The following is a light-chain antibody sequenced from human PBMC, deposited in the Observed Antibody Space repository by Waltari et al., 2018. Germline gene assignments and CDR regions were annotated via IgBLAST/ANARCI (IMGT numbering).Light chain of an antibody. CDR3: QQYNSYWWT. CDR2: WAS. J-gene: IGKJ1*01. V-gene: IGKV1-5*03. Sequence: DIQMTHSRYTLSAYVGDRVTVTCRARQTIGSYLAWFQRKPGKAPKLLIYWASTLENGVPSRFSGSGSGTEFTLTISSLEPDDFATYYCQQYNSYWWTFGLGTKVEV. CDR1: QTIGSY.